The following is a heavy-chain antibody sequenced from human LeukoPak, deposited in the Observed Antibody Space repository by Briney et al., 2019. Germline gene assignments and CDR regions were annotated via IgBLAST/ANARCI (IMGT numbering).Heavy chain of an antibody. Sequence: SETLSLTCAVYGGSFSGYYWSWIRQPPGKGLEWIGEINHSGSTNYNPSLKSRVTISVDTSKKEFSLKLSSVTAADTAVYYCARGREGVDFWSGYSSSYYYYMDVWGKGTTVTVSS. CDR3: ARGREGVDFWSGYSSSYYYYMDV. J-gene: IGHJ6*03. CDR2: INHSGST. CDR1: GGSFSGYY. V-gene: IGHV4-34*01. D-gene: IGHD3-3*01.